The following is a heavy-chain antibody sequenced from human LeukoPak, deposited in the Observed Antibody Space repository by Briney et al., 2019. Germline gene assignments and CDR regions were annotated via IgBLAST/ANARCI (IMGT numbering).Heavy chain of an antibody. Sequence: GASVKVSCKASGVTFSNYPINWVREAPGQGLEWMGGRIAVFPAPNYARKFRGRVSITTDEATSTAYMDLSSLTSEDTAIYYCAGSDTWGQGTLVTVSS. J-gene: IGHJ5*02. CDR1: GVTFSNYP. V-gene: IGHV1-69*05. CDR2: RIAVFPAP. CDR3: AGSDT.